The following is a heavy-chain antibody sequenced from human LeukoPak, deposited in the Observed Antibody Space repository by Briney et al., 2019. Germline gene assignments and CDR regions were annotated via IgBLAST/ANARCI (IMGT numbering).Heavy chain of an antibody. CDR2: INHSGST. V-gene: IGHV4-34*01. D-gene: IGHD3-22*01. J-gene: IGHJ4*02. CDR3: ARGPYYYDSSGSLWYFDY. CDR1: GGSFSGYY. Sequence: PSETLSLTCAVYGGSFSGYYWSWIRQPPGKGLEWIGEINHSGSTNYNLSLKSRVTISVDTSKNQFSLKLSSVTAADTAVYYCARGPYYYDSSGSLWYFDYWGQGTLVTVSS.